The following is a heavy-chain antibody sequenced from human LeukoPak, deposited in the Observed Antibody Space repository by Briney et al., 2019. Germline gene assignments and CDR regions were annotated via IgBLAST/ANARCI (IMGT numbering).Heavy chain of an antibody. CDR3: SRGLVYYDSSGYYAYFDY. V-gene: IGHV3-23*01. J-gene: IGHJ4*01. CDR2: ISGSGGST. CDR1: GFTFSNYA. Sequence: GGSLRLSCAASGFTFSNYAMSWVRQAPGKGLEWVSSISGSGGSTYYADSVKGRFTISRDNSKNTLYLQMNSLRAEDTAIYYCSRGLVYYDSSGYYAYFDYWGHGTLVTVSS. D-gene: IGHD3-22*01.